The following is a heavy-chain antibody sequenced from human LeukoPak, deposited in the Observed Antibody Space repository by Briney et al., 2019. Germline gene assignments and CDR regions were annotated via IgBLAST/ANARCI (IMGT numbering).Heavy chain of an antibody. CDR1: GYTFNNYG. V-gene: IGHV1-18*01. Sequence: ASAKVSCKASGYTFNNYGISWVRQAPGQGLEWMGWISVYNGNTKYAQNLQGRVTMTTDTSTNTAYMELRSLTSDGTAVYYCARDGYYDSSGYYGHFDYWGQGTLVSVSS. J-gene: IGHJ4*02. CDR3: ARDGYYDSSGYYGHFDY. D-gene: IGHD3-22*01. CDR2: ISVYNGNT.